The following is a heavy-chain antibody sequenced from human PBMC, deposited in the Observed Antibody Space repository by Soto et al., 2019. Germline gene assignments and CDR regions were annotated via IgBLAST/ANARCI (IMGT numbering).Heavy chain of an antibody. J-gene: IGHJ6*02. Sequence: SVKVSCKASGGTFSSYAISWVRQAPGQGLEWMGGIIPIFGTANYAQKFQGRVTITADESTSTAYMELSSLRSEDTAVYYCASHSHESNSGSYNRRVYYYSGMDVWGQGTTVTVS. CDR2: IIPIFGTA. CDR1: GGTFSSYA. D-gene: IGHD1-26*01. V-gene: IGHV1-69*13. CDR3: ASHSHESNSGSYNRRVYYYSGMDV.